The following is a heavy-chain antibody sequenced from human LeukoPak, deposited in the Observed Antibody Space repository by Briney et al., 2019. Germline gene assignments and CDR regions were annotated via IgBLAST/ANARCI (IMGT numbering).Heavy chain of an antibody. CDR2: INRDVRST. D-gene: IGHD1-14*01. CDR3: ARDPYNSPDY. V-gene: IGHV3-74*01. CDR1: GFTFSTYW. Sequence: PGGSLRLSCAASGFTFSTYWMHWVRQPPGKGLVWLSRINRDVRSTTYADSMKGRSTIARDNAKNTMYLQMNSLRADHTAVNYCARDPYNSPDYWGQGTLVTVSS. J-gene: IGHJ4*02.